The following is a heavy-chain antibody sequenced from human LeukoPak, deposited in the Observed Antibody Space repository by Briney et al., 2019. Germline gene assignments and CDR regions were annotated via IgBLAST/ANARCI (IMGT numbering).Heavy chain of an antibody. V-gene: IGHV4-34*01. Sequence: SETLSLTCAVYGGSFSGYYWSWIRQPPGKGLEWIGEINHSGSTNYNPSLKSRVTISVDTSKNQFSLKLSSVTAADTAVYHCARADGDYVDWFDPWGQGTLVTVSS. D-gene: IGHD4-17*01. J-gene: IGHJ5*02. CDR1: GGSFSGYY. CDR2: INHSGST. CDR3: ARADGDYVDWFDP.